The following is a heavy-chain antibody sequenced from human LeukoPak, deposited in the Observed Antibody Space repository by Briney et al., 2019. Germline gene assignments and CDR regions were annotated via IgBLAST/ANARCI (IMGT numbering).Heavy chain of an antibody. D-gene: IGHD5-18*01. CDR3: ATVDTEHYFDY. CDR1: GYTFTGYY. V-gene: IGHV1-46*01. Sequence: ASVKVSCKASGYTFTGYYMHWVRQAPGQGLEWMGIINPSGGSTSYAQKFQGRVTMTRDTSTSTVYMELNSLRAEDTAVYYCATVDTEHYFDYWGQGTLVTVSS. J-gene: IGHJ4*02. CDR2: INPSGGST.